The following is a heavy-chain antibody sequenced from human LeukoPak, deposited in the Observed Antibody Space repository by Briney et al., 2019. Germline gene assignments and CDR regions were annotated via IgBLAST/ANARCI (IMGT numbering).Heavy chain of an antibody. CDR2: IWSDGNRK. D-gene: IGHD6-19*01. V-gene: IGHV3-33*01. CDR1: GLTFSSYG. CDR3: ARDHSSGWFYFDY. Sequence: PGRSLRLSCAASGLTFSSYGMQWVRQAPGKGLEWVAVIWSDGNRKYHADSVKGRFTISRDNSKNTLYLQMNSLRAEDTAVYYCARDHSSGWFYFDYWGQGTLVTVSS. J-gene: IGHJ4*02.